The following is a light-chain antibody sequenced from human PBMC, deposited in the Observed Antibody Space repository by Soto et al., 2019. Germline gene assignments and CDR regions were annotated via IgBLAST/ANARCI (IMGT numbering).Light chain of an antibody. Sequence: DIPMTQSPSSVSASVGDRVTITCRASQTISSWLAWYQQKPGKAPKLLIYKASTLKSGVPSRFSGGGSGTEFTLTISSLQPDDFATYYCQHYNSYSEAFGQGTKVDI. CDR1: QTISSW. J-gene: IGKJ1*01. CDR3: QHYNSYSEA. V-gene: IGKV1-5*03. CDR2: KAS.